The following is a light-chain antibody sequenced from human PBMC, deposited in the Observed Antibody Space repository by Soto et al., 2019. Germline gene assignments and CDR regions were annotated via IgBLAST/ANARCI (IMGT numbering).Light chain of an antibody. CDR2: EVS. CDR3: SSYTSSSTRV. Sequence: QSVLAQPASMSGSPGQSIALSCTGTSSDIGAYDYVSWYQQHPDKAPKLMIYEVSNRPSGVSDRFSGSKSVDTATLTISGLQAEDEADYYCSSYTSSSTRVFGTGTKVTV. J-gene: IGLJ1*01. CDR1: SSDIGAYDY. V-gene: IGLV2-14*03.